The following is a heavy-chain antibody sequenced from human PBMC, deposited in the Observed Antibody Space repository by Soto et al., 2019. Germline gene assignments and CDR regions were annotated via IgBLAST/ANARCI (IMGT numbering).Heavy chain of an antibody. CDR1: GGTFSSYA. D-gene: IGHD2-2*02. J-gene: IGHJ6*02. CDR3: ARPSCSSTSCYIPTNYGMDV. CDR2: IIPIFGTA. V-gene: IGHV1-69*01. Sequence: QVQLVQSGAEVKKPGSSVKVSCKASGGTFSSYAISWVRQAPGQGLEWMGGIIPIFGTANYAQKFQGRVTITADESTSTAYMELSSLRSDDTAVYYCARPSCSSTSCYIPTNYGMDVWGQGTTVTVSS.